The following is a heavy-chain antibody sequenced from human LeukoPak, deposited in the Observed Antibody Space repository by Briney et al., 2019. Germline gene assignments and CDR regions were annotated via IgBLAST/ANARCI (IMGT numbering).Heavy chain of an antibody. CDR3: AIDSWEIRGY. CDR1: GFTSSSYW. V-gene: IGHV3-7*01. J-gene: IGHJ4*02. CDR2: IKQDGSEK. Sequence: GGSLRLSCAASGFTSSSYWMRWVRQAPGKGLEWVANIKQDGSEKYYVDSVKGRFTISRDNAKNSLYLQMNSLRAEDTAVYYCAIDSWEIRGYWGQGTLVTVSS. D-gene: IGHD1-26*01.